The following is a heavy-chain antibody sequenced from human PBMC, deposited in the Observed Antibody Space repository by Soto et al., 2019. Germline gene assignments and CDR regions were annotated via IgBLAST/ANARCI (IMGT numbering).Heavy chain of an antibody. Sequence: NWKRKNPSRGLEWLGRTYYKSKWYYTYAASVKSRITVSPDTSKNQFSLQLTSVTPEDTAVYYCARDRSETGELRIGYYYYGMDVWGQGTTVTVSS. CDR2: TYYKSKWYY. V-gene: IGHV6-1*01. J-gene: IGHJ6*02. D-gene: IGHD3-16*01. CDR3: ARDRSETGELRIGYYYYGMDV.